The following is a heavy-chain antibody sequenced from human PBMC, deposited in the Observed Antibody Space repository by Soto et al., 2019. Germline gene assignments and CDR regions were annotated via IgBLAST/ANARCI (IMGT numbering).Heavy chain of an antibody. Sequence: SETLSLTCTVSGGSISSYYWSWIRQPPGKGLEWIGYIYYSGSTNYNPSLKSRVTISVDTSKNQFSLKLSSVTAADTAVYYCARHISSSWYGLDFDYWGQGTLVTVSS. CDR1: GGSISSYY. CDR2: IYYSGST. J-gene: IGHJ4*02. D-gene: IGHD6-13*01. CDR3: ARHISSSWYGLDFDY. V-gene: IGHV4-59*08.